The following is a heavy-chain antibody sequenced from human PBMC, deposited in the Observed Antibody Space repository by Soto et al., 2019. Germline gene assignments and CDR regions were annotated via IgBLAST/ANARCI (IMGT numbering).Heavy chain of an antibody. J-gene: IGHJ6*02. V-gene: IGHV1-24*01. CDR1: GYTLTELS. Sequence: ASVKVSCKVSGYTLTELSMHWVRQAPGKGLEWMGGFDPEDGETIYAQKFQGRVTMTEDTSTDTAYMELSSLRSEDTAVYYCANVHIEGQLCPGGYYYYGRYVRGQGSTVTISS. D-gene: IGHD6-6*01. CDR3: ANVHIEGQLCPGGYYYYGRYV. CDR2: FDPEDGET.